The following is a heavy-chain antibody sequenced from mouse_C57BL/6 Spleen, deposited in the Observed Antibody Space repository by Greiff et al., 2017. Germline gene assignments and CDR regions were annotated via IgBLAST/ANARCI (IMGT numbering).Heavy chain of an antibody. J-gene: IGHJ2*01. D-gene: IGHD4-1*02. Sequence: QVQLQQSGPELVKPGASVKISCKASGYTFTDYYINWVKQRPGQGLEWIGWIFPGSGSTYYNEKFKGKATLTVDKSSSTAYMLLSSLTSEDSAVYFCARGGQLGRGGYYCDYWGQGTTLTVSS. V-gene: IGHV1-75*01. CDR1: GYTFTDYY. CDR3: ARGGQLGRGGYYCDY. CDR2: IFPGSGST.